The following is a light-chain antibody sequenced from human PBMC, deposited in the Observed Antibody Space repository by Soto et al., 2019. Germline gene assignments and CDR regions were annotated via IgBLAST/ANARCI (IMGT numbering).Light chain of an antibody. CDR3: CSSGGSPTYV. J-gene: IGLJ1*01. V-gene: IGLV2-23*02. CDR1: SSNVGSYKL. CDR2: EVN. Sequence: QSVLAQPASVSGSPGQSITISCTGTSSNVGSYKLVSWYQQYPGKAPKLMIFEVNKRPSGVSNRFSGSKSGNTASLTISGLKVEDEADYYCCSSGGSPTYVFGTGTKVTV.